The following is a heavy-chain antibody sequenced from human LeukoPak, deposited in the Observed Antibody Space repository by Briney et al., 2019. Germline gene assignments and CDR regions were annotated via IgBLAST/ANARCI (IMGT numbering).Heavy chain of an antibody. Sequence: GESLKISCKGSGYSFTSYWIGWVRQMPGKGLEWMGIIYAGDSDTRYSPSFQGQVTISADKSISTAYLQWSSLKASDTAMYYCARLDYYDSSGYDNWFDPWGQGTLVTVSS. J-gene: IGHJ5*02. CDR1: GYSFTSYW. V-gene: IGHV5-51*01. CDR2: IYAGDSDT. CDR3: ARLDYYDSSGYDNWFDP. D-gene: IGHD3-22*01.